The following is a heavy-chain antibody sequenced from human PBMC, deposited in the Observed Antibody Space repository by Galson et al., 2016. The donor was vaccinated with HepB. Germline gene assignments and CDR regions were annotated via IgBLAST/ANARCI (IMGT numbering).Heavy chain of an antibody. CDR2: IYPGDSDT. V-gene: IGHV5-51*01. J-gene: IGHJ3*02. CDR3: ARHRRYCTNGVCYPGAFDI. CDR1: GYSFTSYW. D-gene: IGHD2-8*01. Sequence: QSGAEVKKPGESLKISCKGSGYSFTSYWIDWVRQMPGKGLEWMGIIYPGDSDTRYSPSFQGPVTISADKSINTAYLQWSSLKASDTAMYYCARHRRYCTNGVCYPGAFDIWGQGTMVTVSS.